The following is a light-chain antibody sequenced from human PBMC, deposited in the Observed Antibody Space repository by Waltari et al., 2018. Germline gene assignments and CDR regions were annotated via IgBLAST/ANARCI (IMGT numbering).Light chain of an antibody. CDR3: MQALQTPPFD. V-gene: IGKV2-28*01. CDR1: ESLLHSNGYNY. CDR2: LGS. J-gene: IGKJ3*01. Sequence: DIVMTQSPLSLPVTHGEPASISCRSSESLLHSNGYNYLDWYLQKPGQSPQLLIYLGSNRASGVPDRFSGSGSGTDFTLKISRVEAEDVGVYYCMQALQTPPFDFGPGTKVDIK.